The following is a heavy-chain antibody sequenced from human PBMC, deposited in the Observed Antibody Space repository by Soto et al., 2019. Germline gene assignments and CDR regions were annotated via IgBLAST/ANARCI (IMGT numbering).Heavy chain of an antibody. V-gene: IGHV1-69*13. CDR1: GGTFSSYA. CDR2: IIPIFGTA. D-gene: IGHD7-27*01. Sequence: SVKVSCEASGGTFSSYAISWVRQAPGLGLEWMGGIIPIFGTANYTQKFQGRVTITADESTSTTYMELSSLRSEDTAVYYCARDLSDWGHEDAFDIWGQETMVTVSS. CDR3: ARDLSDWGHEDAFDI. J-gene: IGHJ3*02.